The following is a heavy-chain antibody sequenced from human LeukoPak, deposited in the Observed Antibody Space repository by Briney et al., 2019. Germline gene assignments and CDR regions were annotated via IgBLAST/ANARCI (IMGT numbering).Heavy chain of an antibody. CDR2: IKQDGSEK. J-gene: IGHJ4*02. Sequence: GGSLRLSCAASGFTFSSYWMSWVRQAPGKGLEWVANIKQDGSEKYYVDSVKGRFTISRDNAKNSLYLQMNSLRAEDTALYYCARDHYYGSGSYSDYWGQGTLVTVSS. D-gene: IGHD3-10*01. V-gene: IGHV3-7*01. CDR3: ARDHYYGSGSYSDY. CDR1: GFTFSSYW.